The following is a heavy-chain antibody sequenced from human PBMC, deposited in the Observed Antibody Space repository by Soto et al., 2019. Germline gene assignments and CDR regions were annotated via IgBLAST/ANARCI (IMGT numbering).Heavy chain of an antibody. Sequence: GESLKISCKGSGYSFAGYWITWVRQKPGKGLEWMGIIYPGDSDTTYSPSFQGQVTISADKSINTAYLQWSSLKASDTAMYYCARRDITNWYYFDYWGQGALVTVSS. D-gene: IGHD1-1*01. J-gene: IGHJ4*02. CDR3: ARRDITNWYYFDY. CDR2: IYPGDSDT. V-gene: IGHV5-51*01. CDR1: GYSFAGYW.